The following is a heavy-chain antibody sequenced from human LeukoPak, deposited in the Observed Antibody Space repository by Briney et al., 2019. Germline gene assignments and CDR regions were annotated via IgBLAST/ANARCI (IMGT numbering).Heavy chain of an antibody. CDR1: GYTFTGYY. D-gene: IGHD4-17*01. CDR3: ARVEHGDELLPFDY. J-gene: IGHJ4*02. Sequence: GASVKVSCKASGYTFTGYYMHWVRQAPGQGLEWMGWINPNSGGTNYAQKFQGRVTMTRDTSISTAYMELSRLRSDDTAVYYCARVEHGDELLPFDYWGQGTLVTVSS. V-gene: IGHV1-2*02. CDR2: INPNSGGT.